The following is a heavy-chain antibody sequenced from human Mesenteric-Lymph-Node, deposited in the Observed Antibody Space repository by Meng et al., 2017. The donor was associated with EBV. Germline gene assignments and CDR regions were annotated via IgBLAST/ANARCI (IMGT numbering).Heavy chain of an antibody. J-gene: IGHJ5*02. CDR3: ARIVVPAATNNWFDP. CDR1: GGSVSSGSYY. D-gene: IGHD2-2*01. Sequence: QVQLQESGPGLGKPSETLSLTCTVSGGSVSSGSYYWSWIRQPPGKGLEWIGYIYYSGSTNYNPSLKSRVTISVDTSKNQFSLKLSSVTAADTAVYYCARIVVPAATNNWFDPWGQGTLVTVSS. V-gene: IGHV4-61*01. CDR2: IYYSGST.